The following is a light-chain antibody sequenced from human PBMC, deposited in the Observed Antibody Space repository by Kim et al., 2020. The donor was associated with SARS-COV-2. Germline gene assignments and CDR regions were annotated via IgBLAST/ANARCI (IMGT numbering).Light chain of an antibody. V-gene: IGLV2-23*02. CDR3: CSHADCSKSV. J-gene: IGLJ3*02. CDR2: EVD. CDR1: STGGGHDNL. Sequence: QSTTLSGTRTSTGGGHDNLATWYQHHPGNAPKLVIYEVDKRPSGVSSRFSGSKSGNTATLTICGLQAEDEADYYCCSHADCSKSVFGGGTKVTVL.